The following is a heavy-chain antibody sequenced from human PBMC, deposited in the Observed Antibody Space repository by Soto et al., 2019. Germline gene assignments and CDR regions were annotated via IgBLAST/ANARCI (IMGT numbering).Heavy chain of an antibody. CDR2: ISGSGGST. J-gene: IGHJ4*02. Sequence: GGSLRLSCATSGFTFSTYAMHWVRQAPGKGLEYVSAISGSGGSTYYADSVKGRFTISRDNSKNTLYLQMNSLRAEDTAVYYCAKDHLSRVESGLDYWGQGTLVTVSS. CDR3: AKDHLSRVESGLDY. V-gene: IGHV3-23*01. D-gene: IGHD1-1*01. CDR1: GFTFSTYA.